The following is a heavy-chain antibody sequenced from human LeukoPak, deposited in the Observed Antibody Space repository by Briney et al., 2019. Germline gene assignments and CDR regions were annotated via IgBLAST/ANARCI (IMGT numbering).Heavy chain of an antibody. D-gene: IGHD5-18*01. CDR2: MNPNSGNT. Sequence: ASVKASCKASGYTFTSYDINWVRQATGQGLEWMGWMNPNSGNTGYAQKFQGRVTMTRNTSISTAYMELSSLRSEDTAVYYCARVRPPYTAMVNGIHWFDPWGQGTLVTVSS. J-gene: IGHJ5*02. CDR1: GYTFTSYD. V-gene: IGHV1-8*02. CDR3: ARVRPPYTAMVNGIHWFDP.